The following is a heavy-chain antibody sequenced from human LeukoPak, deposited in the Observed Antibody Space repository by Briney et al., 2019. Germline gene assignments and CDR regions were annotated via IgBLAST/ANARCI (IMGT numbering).Heavy chain of an antibody. J-gene: IGHJ4*02. D-gene: IGHD4-17*01. CDR2: ISGSGGST. CDR3: ATHDYGDRFDY. Sequence: GGSLRLSCAASGFTFSSYAMSWVRQAPGKGLEWVSAISGSGGSTYYADSVKGRFTISRDNSENTLYLQMNSLRAEDTAVYYCATHDYGDRFDYWGQGTLVTVSS. CDR1: GFTFSSYA. V-gene: IGHV3-23*01.